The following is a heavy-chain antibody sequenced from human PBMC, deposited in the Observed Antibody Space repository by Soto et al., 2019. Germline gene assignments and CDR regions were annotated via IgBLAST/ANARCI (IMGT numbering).Heavy chain of an antibody. CDR2: ISYDGSNK. CDR1: GFTFSSYG. D-gene: IGHD5-12*01. J-gene: IGHJ6*02. V-gene: IGHV3-30*18. CDR3: AKDIVNRWLRFDYYYGMDV. Sequence: HPGGSLRLSCAASGFTFSSYGMHWVRQAPGKGLEWVAVISYDGSNKYYADSVKGRFTISRDNSKNTLYLQMNSLRAEDTAVYYCAKDIVNRWLRFDYYYGMDVWGQGTTVTVSS.